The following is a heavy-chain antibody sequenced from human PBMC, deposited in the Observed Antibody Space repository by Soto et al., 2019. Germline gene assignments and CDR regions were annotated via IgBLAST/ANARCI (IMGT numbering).Heavy chain of an antibody. V-gene: IGHV4-39*02. Sequence: SETLSLTFTVSGGSISSSSYYWGWIRQPPGKGLEWIGSIYYSGSTYYNPSLKSRVTISVDTSKNQFSLKLSSVTAADTAVYYCAREGSSWYLYYMDVWGKGTTVTVSS. CDR2: IYYSGST. D-gene: IGHD6-13*01. CDR1: GGSISSSSYY. J-gene: IGHJ6*03. CDR3: AREGSSWYLYYMDV.